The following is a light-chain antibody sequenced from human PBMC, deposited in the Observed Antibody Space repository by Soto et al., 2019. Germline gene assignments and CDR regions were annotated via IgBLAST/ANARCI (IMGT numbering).Light chain of an antibody. J-gene: IGKJ3*01. CDR2: AAS. CDR3: QQSYSTPFT. Sequence: DIQMTQSPSSLSASVGDRVTITCRASQSINNYLNWYQQKPGKAPNLRIYAASSLQSGVPSRFGGSGSGTDFTLTVSSLQREEFATYYCQQSYSTPFTFGPGTKVDLK. V-gene: IGKV1-39*01. CDR1: QSINNY.